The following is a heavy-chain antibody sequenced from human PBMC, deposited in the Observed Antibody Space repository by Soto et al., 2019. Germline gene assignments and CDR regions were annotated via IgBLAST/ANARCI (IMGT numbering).Heavy chain of an antibody. V-gene: IGHV4-39*07. CDR1: GGSISSSSYY. J-gene: IGHJ3*02. Sequence: KPSETLSLTCTVSGGSISSSSYYWGWIRQPPGKGLEWIGSIYYSGSTYYTPSLESRVAISTDKSKNQFSLRLSSVTAADTAVYYCVRRSPEDAFDIWGQGTMVTVSS. CDR3: VRRSPEDAFDI. CDR2: IYYSGST.